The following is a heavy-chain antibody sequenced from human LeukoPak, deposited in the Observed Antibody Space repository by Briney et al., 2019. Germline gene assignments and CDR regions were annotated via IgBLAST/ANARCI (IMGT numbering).Heavy chain of an antibody. J-gene: IGHJ5*02. V-gene: IGHV4-59*01. Sequence: SETLSLTCTVSGGSISSYYWSWIRQPPGKGLEWIGYIYYSGSTNYNPSLKSRVTISVDTSKNQFSLKLSSVTAADTAVYYCARSNEQWLSPNNWFDPWGQGTLVTVSS. CDR2: IYYSGST. D-gene: IGHD6-19*01. CDR1: GGSISSYY. CDR3: ARSNEQWLSPNNWFDP.